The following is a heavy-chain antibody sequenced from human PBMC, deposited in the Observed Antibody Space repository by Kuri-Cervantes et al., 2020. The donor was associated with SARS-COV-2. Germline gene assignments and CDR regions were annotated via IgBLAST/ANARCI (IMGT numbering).Heavy chain of an antibody. J-gene: IGHJ2*01. D-gene: IGHD4-17*01. CDR1: GFTFSSYS. Sequence: GESLKISCAASGFTFSSYSMNWVRQAPGKGLEWVSSISSSSSYIYYADSVKGRFTISRDNAKNSLYLQMNSLRAEDTAVYYCARRGLTQVTTPGWYFDLWGRGALVTVSS. CDR3: ARRGLTQVTTPGWYFDL. V-gene: IGHV3-21*04. CDR2: ISSSSSYI.